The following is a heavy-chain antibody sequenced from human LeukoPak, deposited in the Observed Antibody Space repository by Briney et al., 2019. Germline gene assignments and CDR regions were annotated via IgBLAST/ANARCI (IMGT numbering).Heavy chain of an antibody. CDR3: ARRREGLGKTGTTEGIWFDP. J-gene: IGHJ5*02. D-gene: IGHD1-1*01. CDR1: GGSISSYY. CDR2: IYYSGST. V-gene: IGHV4-59*08. Sequence: SETLSLTCSVSGGSISSYYWSWIRQPPGKGLEWIGYIYYSGSTNYHPSLKSRVTISVDTSKNQFSLKLSSVTAADTAVYYCARRREGLGKTGTTEGIWFDPWGQGTLVTVSS.